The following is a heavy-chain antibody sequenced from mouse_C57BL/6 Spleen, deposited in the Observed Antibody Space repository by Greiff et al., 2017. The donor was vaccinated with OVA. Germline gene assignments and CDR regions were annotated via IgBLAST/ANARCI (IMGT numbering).Heavy chain of an antibody. CDR1: GYTFTSYW. D-gene: IGHD2-3*01. CDR2: IDPSDSYT. Sequence: QVQLQQPGAELVKPGASVKLSCKASGYTFTSYWMQWVKQRPGQGLEWIGEIDPSDSYTNYNQKFKGKATLTVDTSSSTAYMELHSLTSEDSAVYFCARGGLYDGYNYWGQGTTLTVSS. CDR3: ARGGLYDGYNY. V-gene: IGHV1-50*01. J-gene: IGHJ2*01.